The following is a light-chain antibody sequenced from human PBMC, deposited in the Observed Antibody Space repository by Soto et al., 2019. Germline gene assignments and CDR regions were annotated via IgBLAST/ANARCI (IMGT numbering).Light chain of an antibody. Sequence: EIVLPQSPATPSSFPGDRVTVSCRASQYINTRLAWYQHRPGQAPRLLIYQTSLRAAGIPARFSASGSGTDFTLTISDVQPEDFALYYCHQRQSWPRTFGQGTKVDIK. J-gene: IGKJ1*01. V-gene: IGKV3-11*01. CDR2: QTS. CDR3: HQRQSWPRT. CDR1: QYINTR.